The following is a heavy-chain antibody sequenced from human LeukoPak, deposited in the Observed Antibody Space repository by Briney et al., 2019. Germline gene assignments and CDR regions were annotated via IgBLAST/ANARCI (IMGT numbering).Heavy chain of an antibody. CDR2: IYPGDSDT. J-gene: IGHJ4*02. V-gene: IGHV5-51*01. CDR3: ARHVWEGDSSGYYNDY. Sequence: GESLKISCKGSGYSFTSYWIGWVRQMPGKGLEWMGIIYPGDSDTRYSPSFQGQVTISADKSISTAYLQWSSLKASDTAMYHCARHVWEGDSSGYYNDYWGQGTLVIVSS. CDR1: GYSFTSYW. D-gene: IGHD3-22*01.